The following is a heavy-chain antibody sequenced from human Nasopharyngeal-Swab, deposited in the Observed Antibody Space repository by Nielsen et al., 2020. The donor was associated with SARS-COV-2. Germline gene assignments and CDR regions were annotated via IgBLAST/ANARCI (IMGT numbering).Heavy chain of an antibody. CDR2: IKQDGGEK. CDR1: GFTFSSYW. CDR3: AKGGRIAMIEDF. D-gene: IGHD3-22*01. Sequence: GESLKISCAASGFTFSSYWMSWVRQAPGKGLEWVANIKQDGGEKNYVDSVKGRFTISRDNAKNFLYLQMNSLRAEDTALYYCAKGGRIAMIEDFWGQGTMVTVSS. J-gene: IGHJ3*01. V-gene: IGHV3-7*03.